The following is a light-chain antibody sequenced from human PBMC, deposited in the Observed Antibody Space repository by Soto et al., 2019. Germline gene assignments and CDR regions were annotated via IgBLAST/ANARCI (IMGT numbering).Light chain of an antibody. J-gene: IGKJ1*01. CDR1: QSVSSNY. CDR2: GAS. Sequence: EIVLTQSPGTLSWSPGERATLSCRASQSVSSNYLAWYQQKPGQVPTLLIYGASSRATGIPDRFSGSGSGTDFTLTISRLEPEDSAVYYCQQYGSSPWTFGQGTKVDSK. V-gene: IGKV3-20*01. CDR3: QQYGSSPWT.